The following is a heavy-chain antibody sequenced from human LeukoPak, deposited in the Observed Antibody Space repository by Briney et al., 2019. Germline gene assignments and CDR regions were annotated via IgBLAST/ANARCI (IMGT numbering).Heavy chain of an antibody. V-gene: IGHV3-23*01. D-gene: IGHD4-17*01. Sequence: GGTLRLFCAASGFSFSSYGRSWVRQAPGKGLEWVSGISDSGDSTYYADSEKGRFTISRDISKNTLYLQMNSLRAEDTAVYYCAKVYGDYQEFFQHWGQGTLVTVSS. CDR2: ISDSGDST. CDR3: AKVYGDYQEFFQH. CDR1: GFSFSSYG. J-gene: IGHJ1*01.